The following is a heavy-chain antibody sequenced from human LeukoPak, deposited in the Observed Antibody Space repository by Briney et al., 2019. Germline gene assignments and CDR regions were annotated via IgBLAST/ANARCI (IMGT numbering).Heavy chain of an antibody. CDR2: ISGSGGST. Sequence: GGSLRLSCAASGFTFSSYAMSWVRQAPGKGLEWVSAISGSGGSTYYADSVKGRFTISRDNAKNSLYLQMNSLRAEDTAVYYCARDPSSWYYYYMDVWGKGTTVTVSS. D-gene: IGHD6-13*01. J-gene: IGHJ6*03. CDR1: GFTFSSYA. CDR3: ARDPSSWYYYYMDV. V-gene: IGHV3-23*01.